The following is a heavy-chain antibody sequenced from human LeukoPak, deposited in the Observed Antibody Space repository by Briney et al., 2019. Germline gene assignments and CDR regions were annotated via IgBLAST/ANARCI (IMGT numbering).Heavy chain of an antibody. CDR2: ISAYNGNT. D-gene: IGHD6-13*01. CDR1: GYTFTSYG. V-gene: IGHV1-18*01. CDR3: ARAIPRSQQLVRSGNYYYGMDV. J-gene: IGHJ6*02. Sequence: ASVKVSCKASGYTFTSYGISWVRQAPGQGLEWMGWISAYNGNTNYAQKLQGRVTMTTDTSTSTAYMELSSLRSEDTAVYYCARAIPRSQQLVRSGNYYYGMDVWGQGTTVTVSS.